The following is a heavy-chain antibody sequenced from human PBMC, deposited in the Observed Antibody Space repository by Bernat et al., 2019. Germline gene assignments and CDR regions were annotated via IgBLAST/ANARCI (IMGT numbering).Heavy chain of an antibody. J-gene: IGHJ4*02. CDR1: GFSFSNYG. Sequence: QVQLVESGGGVVQPGRSLRLSCAASGFSFSNYGMHWVRQAPGKGLEWVGIIWSDGSNKYYTDSAKGRFTISRDNSKNTLYLQMNSLRAEDTAVYYCAKDAHGEQQLVLQRSRLDYWGQGTLVTVSS. V-gene: IGHV3-33*06. CDR3: AKDAHGEQQLVLQRSRLDY. D-gene: IGHD6-13*01. CDR2: IWSDGSNK.